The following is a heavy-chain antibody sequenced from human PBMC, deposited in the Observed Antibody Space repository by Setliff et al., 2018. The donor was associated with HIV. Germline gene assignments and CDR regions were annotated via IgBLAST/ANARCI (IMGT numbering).Heavy chain of an antibody. CDR2: INAGNGDT. CDR3: ARSAYCSGGSCYSGAFDY. D-gene: IGHD2-15*01. V-gene: IGHV1-3*01. CDR1: GYTFSTYA. Sequence: ASVKVSCKASGYTFSTYALHWVRQAPGQRLEWMGWINAGNGDTKYSQKFQGRVTITRDTSASTAYMDVTSPRSEDTAVYYCARSAYCSGGSCYSGAFDYWGQGTLVTVSS. J-gene: IGHJ4*02.